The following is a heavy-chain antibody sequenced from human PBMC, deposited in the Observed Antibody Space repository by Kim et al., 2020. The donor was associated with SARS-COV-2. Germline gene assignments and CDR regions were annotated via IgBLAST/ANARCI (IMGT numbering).Heavy chain of an antibody. CDR2: INSDGSST. Sequence: GGSLRLSCAASGFTFSSYWMHWVRQAPGKGLVWVSRINSDGSSTSYADSVKGRFTISRDNAKNTLYLQMNSLRAEDTAVYYCARAETVSYYGMDFWGHGTTVTVSS. D-gene: IGHD4-4*01. J-gene: IGHJ6*02. V-gene: IGHV3-74*01. CDR3: ARAETVSYYGMDF. CDR1: GFTFSSYW.